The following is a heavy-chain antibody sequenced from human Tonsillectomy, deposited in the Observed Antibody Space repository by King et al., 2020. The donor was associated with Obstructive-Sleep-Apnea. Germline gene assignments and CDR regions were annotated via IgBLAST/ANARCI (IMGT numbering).Heavy chain of an antibody. V-gene: IGHV1-46*01. CDR2: INPSGNNT. J-gene: IGHJ4*02. Sequence: QLVQSGAEVKKPGASVKVSCKASGYTFTSYYMHWVRQAPGQGLEWMGIINPSGNNTNYAQKFQGRVTVTRDTSTSTVYMELSSLKSEDTAVYYCASGWIPDYWGQGTLVTVSS. D-gene: IGHD6-19*01. CDR3: ASGWIPDY. CDR1: GYTFTSYY.